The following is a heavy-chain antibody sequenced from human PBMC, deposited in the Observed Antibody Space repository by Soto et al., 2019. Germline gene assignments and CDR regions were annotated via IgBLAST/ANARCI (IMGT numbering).Heavy chain of an antibody. D-gene: IGHD6-19*01. Sequence: ASVKVSCKASGFTFTSSAMQWVRQARGQRLEWIGWIVVGSGNTNYAQKFQERVTITRDMSTSTAYMELSSLRSEDTAVYYCAADPDIAVAGTFTFENFDYWGQGTLVTVSS. CDR1: GFTFTSSA. CDR2: IVVGSGNT. CDR3: AADPDIAVAGTFTFENFDY. J-gene: IGHJ4*02. V-gene: IGHV1-58*02.